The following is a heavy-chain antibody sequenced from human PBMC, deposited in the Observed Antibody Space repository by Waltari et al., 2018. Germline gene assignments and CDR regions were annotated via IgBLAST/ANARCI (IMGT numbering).Heavy chain of an antibody. CDR1: GFTFSSYS. D-gene: IGHD4-17*01. CDR3: ARGPYGDYASVFDI. J-gene: IGHJ3*02. V-gene: IGHV3-48*04. CDR2: ISSSSSTI. Sequence: EVQLVESGGGLVQPGGSLRLSCAASGFTFSSYSMNWVRQAPGKGLEWVSYISSSSSTIYYADSVKGRFTISRDNAKNSLYLQMNSLRAEDTAVYYCARGPYGDYASVFDIWGQGTMVTVSS.